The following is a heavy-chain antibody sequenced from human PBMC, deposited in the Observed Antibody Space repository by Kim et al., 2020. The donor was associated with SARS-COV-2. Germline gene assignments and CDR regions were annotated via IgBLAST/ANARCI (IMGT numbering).Heavy chain of an antibody. J-gene: IGHJ4*02. CDR2: IDPNSGGT. V-gene: IGHV1-2*02. D-gene: IGHD1-26*01. Sequence: ASVKVSCKASGYSFTGYYMHWGRQAPGQGLEWMGWIDPNSGGTHSAQKFQGRVTMTRDTSISTAYMELSRLKSDDTAVYFCAKAPPGVGAGGFDSGGQGTPVTVSS. CDR3: AKAPPGVGAGGFDS. CDR1: GYSFTGYY.